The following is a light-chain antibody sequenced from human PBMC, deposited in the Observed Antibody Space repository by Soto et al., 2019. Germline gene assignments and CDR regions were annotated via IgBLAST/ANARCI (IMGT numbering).Light chain of an antibody. Sequence: EIVMTQSPATLSVSPGGRATLSCRASQSISDTLAWYQQKPGQAPRLLIHGASTRAPGFPARFSGSGSGTDFTLTISSLQSEDFAVYYCQQYNDYQYTFGQGTRLEIK. CDR1: QSISDT. J-gene: IGKJ2*01. CDR3: QQYNDYQYT. CDR2: GAS. V-gene: IGKV3-15*01.